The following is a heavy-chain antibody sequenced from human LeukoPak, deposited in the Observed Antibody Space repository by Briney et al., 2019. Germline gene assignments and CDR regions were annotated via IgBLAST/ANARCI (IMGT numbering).Heavy chain of an antibody. CDR2: IWYDGSNK. CDR1: GFTFSSYG. CDR3: AGVTSGYGKFDY. Sequence: GGSLRLSCAASGFTFSSYGMHWVRQAPGKGLEWVAVIWYDGSNKYYADSVKGRFTISRDNSKNTLYLQMNSLRAEDTAVYYCAGVTSGYGKFDYWGQGTLVTVSS. J-gene: IGHJ4*02. V-gene: IGHV3-33*01. D-gene: IGHD5-12*01.